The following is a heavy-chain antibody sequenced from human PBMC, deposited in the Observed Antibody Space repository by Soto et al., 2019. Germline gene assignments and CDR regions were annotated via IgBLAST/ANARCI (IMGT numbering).Heavy chain of an antibody. Sequence: GGSLRLSCAASGFTFSNAWMSWVRQAPGKGLEWVGRIKSKTDGGTTDYAAPVKGRFTISRDDSKNTLYLQMNSLKTEDTAVYYCTTKVEAWSYYDYIWGSYRQPIDYWGQGTLVTVSS. D-gene: IGHD3-16*02. CDR1: GFTFSNAW. CDR3: TTKVEAWSYYDYIWGSYRQPIDY. J-gene: IGHJ4*02. CDR2: IKSKTDGGTT. V-gene: IGHV3-15*01.